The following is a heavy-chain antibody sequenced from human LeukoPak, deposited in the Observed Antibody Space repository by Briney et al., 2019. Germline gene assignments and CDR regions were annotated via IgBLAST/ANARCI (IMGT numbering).Heavy chain of an antibody. CDR2: IITGGSST. CDR3: AREDVNIAVAASGPFDI. D-gene: IGHD6-19*01. CDR1: GFTFSTYW. J-gene: IGHJ3*02. V-gene: IGHV3-74*01. Sequence: GGSLRLSCAASGFTFSTYWMHWVRQAPGKGLVWVSRIITGGSSTGYADSVKGRFTISRDNAKNTLYLQMNSLRAEDTAVYYCAREDVNIAVAASGPFDIWGQGTMVTVSS.